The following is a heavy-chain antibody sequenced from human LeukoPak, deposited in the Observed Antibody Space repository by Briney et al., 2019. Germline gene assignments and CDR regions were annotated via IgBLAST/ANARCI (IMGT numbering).Heavy chain of an antibody. CDR1: GFTFSSYA. Sequence: PGGSLRLSCAASGFTFSSYAMNWVRQAPGKGLEYVSGIRSNGGSTYYADSVKGRFTISRDNSKNILYLQMSSLRPEDTAVYYCAKAPVGATSYFDSWGQGTLVTVSS. D-gene: IGHD1-26*01. J-gene: IGHJ4*02. V-gene: IGHV3-64D*08. CDR2: IRSNGGST. CDR3: AKAPVGATSYFDS.